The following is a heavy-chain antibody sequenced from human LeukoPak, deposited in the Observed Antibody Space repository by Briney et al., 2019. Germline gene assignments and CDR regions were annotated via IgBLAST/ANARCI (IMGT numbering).Heavy chain of an antibody. J-gene: IGHJ4*02. Sequence: PSETLSLTCAVYGGSFSGYYWSWIRQPPGKGLEWSGEINHSGSTNYNPSLKSRVTISVATAKNPFSLKLSSVTAADTAVYYCARGGPDFPYYFDYWGQGTLVTVSS. V-gene: IGHV4-34*01. CDR3: ARGGPDFPYYFDY. CDR2: INHSGST. D-gene: IGHD3-3*01. CDR1: GGSFSGYY.